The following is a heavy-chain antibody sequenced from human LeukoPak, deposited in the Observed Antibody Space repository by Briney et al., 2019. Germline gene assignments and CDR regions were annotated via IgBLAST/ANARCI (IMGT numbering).Heavy chain of an antibody. J-gene: IGHJ4*02. CDR2: IYHSGST. D-gene: IGHD3-22*01. Sequence: SETLSLTCTVSGYSISSGYYWGWIRQPPGKGLEWIGSIYHSGSTYYNLSLKGRVTISVDTSKNQFSLKLSSVTAADTAVYYCVRATYYYDSSGGLDSWGQGTLVTVSS. CDR3: VRATYYYDSSGGLDS. CDR1: GYSISSGYY. V-gene: IGHV4-38-2*02.